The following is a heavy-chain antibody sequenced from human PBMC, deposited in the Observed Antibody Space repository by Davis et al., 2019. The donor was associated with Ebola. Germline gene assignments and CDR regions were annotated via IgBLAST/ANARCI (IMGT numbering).Heavy chain of an antibody. V-gene: IGHV1-2*02. CDR2: INPNSGGT. CDR1: GYTFTGYY. J-gene: IGHJ6*02. CDR3: ARAYCGGDCYSPGGYYYYGMDV. D-gene: IGHD2-21*01. Sequence: ASVKVSCKASGYTFTGYYMHWVRQVPGQGLEWMGWINPNSGGTNYAQKFQGRVTMTRDTSISTAYMELSRLRSDDTAVYYCARAYCGGDCYSPGGYYYYGMDVWGQGTTVTVSS.